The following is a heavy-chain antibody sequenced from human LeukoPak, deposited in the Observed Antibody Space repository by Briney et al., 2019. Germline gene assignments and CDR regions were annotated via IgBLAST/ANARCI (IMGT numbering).Heavy chain of an antibody. V-gene: IGHV1-2*02. CDR1: GFTFTGYS. J-gene: IGHJ5*02. D-gene: IGHD3-10*01. CDR3: AREYYYGSGSYYLWFDP. CDR2: INPNSGGT. Sequence: ASVKVSCKASGFTFTGYSLHWVRQAPGQGLEWMGWINPNSGGTNYAQKFQGRVTMTRDTSINTAYLELSGLRSDDTAVYYCAREYYYGSGSYYLWFDPRGQGTLVTVSS.